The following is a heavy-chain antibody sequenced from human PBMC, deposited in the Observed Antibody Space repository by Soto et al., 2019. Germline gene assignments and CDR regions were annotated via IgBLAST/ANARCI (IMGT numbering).Heavy chain of an antibody. D-gene: IGHD3-9*01. CDR1: EYDFTNYL. CDR2: IHPHDSDT. V-gene: IGHV5-51*01. J-gene: IGHJ6*02. CDR3: ARQQRVGRNYFYYGMDV. Sequence: XESLKISRGGSEYDFTNYLIVWVRQMPGKGLECLGIIHPHDSDTRYSPSFQGQVTISADKSIDTAYLQWSSLKASDRGIYYCARQQRVGRNYFYYGMDVWGQGTTVTVSS.